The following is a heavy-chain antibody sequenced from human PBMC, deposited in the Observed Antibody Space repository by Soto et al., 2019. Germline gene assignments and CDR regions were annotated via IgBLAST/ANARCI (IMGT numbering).Heavy chain of an antibody. CDR3: ASLDNWNTPYYYMDV. Sequence: SETLSLTCTVSGGSISSSSYYWGWIRQPPGKGLEWIGSIYYSGSTYYNPSLKSRVTTSVDTSKNQFSLKLSSVTAADTAVYYCASLDNWNTPYYYMDVWGKGTTVTVSS. D-gene: IGHD1-20*01. CDR2: IYYSGST. J-gene: IGHJ6*03. V-gene: IGHV4-39*01. CDR1: GGSISSSSYY.